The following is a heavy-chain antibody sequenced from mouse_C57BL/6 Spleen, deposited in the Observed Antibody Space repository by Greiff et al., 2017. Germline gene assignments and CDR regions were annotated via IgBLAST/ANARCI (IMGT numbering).Heavy chain of an antibody. CDR3: ERGEYYGYYAMDY. CDR1: GYAFSSYW. J-gene: IGHJ4*01. D-gene: IGHD1-1*01. CDR2: IYPGDGDT. Sequence: QVQLQQSGPELVKPGASVKISCKASGYAFSSYWMNWVKQRPGKGLEWIGRIYPGDGDTNYNGKFKGKATLTADKSSSTGYMQLSSLTYEDSAVYFWERGEYYGYYAMDYWGQGTSVTVSS. V-gene: IGHV1-82*01.